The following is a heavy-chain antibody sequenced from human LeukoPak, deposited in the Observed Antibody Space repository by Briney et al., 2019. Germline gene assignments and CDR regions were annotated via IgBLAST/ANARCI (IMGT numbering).Heavy chain of an antibody. CDR2: IDPSDSYT. V-gene: IGHV5-10-1*01. J-gene: IGHJ4*02. Sequence: GESLKISCKGSRYSITSYWICWVRPMPGEGLERRGRIDPSDSYTNYSPSFQGHVTISADKSISTAYLQWSSLKASDTAMYYCAIGGGGSRYWGQGTLVTVSS. CDR3: AIGGGGSRY. D-gene: IGHD3-3*01. CDR1: RYSITSYW.